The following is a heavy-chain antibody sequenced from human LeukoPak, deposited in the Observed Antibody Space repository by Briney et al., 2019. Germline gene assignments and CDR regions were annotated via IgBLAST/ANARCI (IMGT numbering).Heavy chain of an antibody. V-gene: IGHV4-59*11. CDR2: IYYSGST. D-gene: IGHD6-13*01. CDR1: GGSISSHY. J-gene: IGHJ6*03. Sequence: TSETLSLTCTVSGGSISSHYWSWIRQPPGKGLEWIGYIYYSGSTNYNPSLKSRVTISVDTSKNQFSLKLSSVTAADTAVYYCARVDYSSSWYPTVKYYYYYMDVWGKGTTVTVSS. CDR3: ARVDYSSSWYPTVKYYYYYMDV.